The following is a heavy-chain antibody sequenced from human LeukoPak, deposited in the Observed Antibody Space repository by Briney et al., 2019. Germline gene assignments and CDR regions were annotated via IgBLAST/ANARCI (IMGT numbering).Heavy chain of an antibody. J-gene: IGHJ4*02. CDR2: IPYDGTNK. CDR1: GFTFSNYG. Sequence: PGGSLRLSCAVSGFTFSNYGMHWVRQAPGKGLEWVAFIPYDGTNKYYADSVKGRFTISRDNSKNTLYLQMNSLRAEDTAVYYCASEVGATDLGYWGQGTLVTVSS. V-gene: IGHV3-30*02. D-gene: IGHD1-26*01. CDR3: ASEVGATDLGY.